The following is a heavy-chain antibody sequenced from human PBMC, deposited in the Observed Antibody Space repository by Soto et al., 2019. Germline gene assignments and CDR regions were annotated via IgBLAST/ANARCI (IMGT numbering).Heavy chain of an antibody. V-gene: IGHV3-23*01. J-gene: IGHJ4*02. CDR3: GKDAPPYSSGWEVDY. D-gene: IGHD6-19*01. Sequence: EVQLLESGGGLVQPGGSLRLSCAASGFTFSNYAMTWVRRAPWKGLEWVSVINISGDRTYHADSVKGRFTISRDNSKNTVYLQMNSLRAEDTAVYYCGKDAPPYSSGWEVDYWGQGTQVTVSS. CDR1: GFTFSNYA. CDR2: INISGDRT.